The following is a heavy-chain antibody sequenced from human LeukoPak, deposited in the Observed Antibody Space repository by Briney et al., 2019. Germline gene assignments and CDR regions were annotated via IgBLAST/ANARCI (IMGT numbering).Heavy chain of an antibody. CDR2: IYTSGST. J-gene: IGHJ4*02. Sequence: PSETLSLTCTVSGGSISSYYWSWIRQPPGKGLGWIGRIYTSGSTNYNPSLMSRVTISLDSSKNQFSLKLSSVTAVGTAIYYCARDVRASGSGSFLYWGQGTLVTVSS. CDR3: ARDVRASGSGSFLY. CDR1: GGSISSYY. D-gene: IGHD3-10*01. V-gene: IGHV4-4*07.